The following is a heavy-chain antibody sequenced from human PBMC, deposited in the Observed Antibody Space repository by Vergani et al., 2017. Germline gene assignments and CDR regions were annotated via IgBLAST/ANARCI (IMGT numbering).Heavy chain of an antibody. CDR1: GSTVSGNY. D-gene: IGHD3-10*01. CDR2: IYSGDET. CDR3: ARGNYYGSGTYVDP. V-gene: IGHV3-66*02. Sequence: VQLVESGGGVVQPGRSLRLSCAASGSTVSGNYMTWVRQAPGRGLEWVSHIYSGDETYYADAVEGRVTISRDTSKNTLHLQINNLRVEDTAVYYCARGNYYGSGTYVDPWGQGALVTVSS. J-gene: IGHJ5*02.